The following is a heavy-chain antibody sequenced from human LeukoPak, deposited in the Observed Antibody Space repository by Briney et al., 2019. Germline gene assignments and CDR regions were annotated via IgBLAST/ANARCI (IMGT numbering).Heavy chain of an antibody. Sequence: PGGSLRLFCAASGFTFGSCDMNGVRQARGKGLEWVSSLNGSGANKYYADSVEGRFTISRDNSQNTLYLQMSSLRAEDRAVYYCAKDVRGYNRPFDYWGQGTLVTVSS. J-gene: IGHJ4*02. CDR2: LNGSGANK. CDR3: AKDVRGYNRPFDY. D-gene: IGHD3-10*02. V-gene: IGHV3-23*01. CDR1: GFTFGSCD.